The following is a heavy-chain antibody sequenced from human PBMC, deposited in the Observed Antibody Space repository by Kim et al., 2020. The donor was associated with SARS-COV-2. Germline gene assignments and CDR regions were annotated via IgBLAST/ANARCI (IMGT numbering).Heavy chain of an antibody. Sequence: YSPSFQGQVTISADKSISTAYLQWSSLKASDTAMYYCARLYKSYYYYMDVWGKGTTVTVSS. J-gene: IGHJ6*03. CDR3: ARLYKSYYYYMDV. D-gene: IGHD1-1*01. V-gene: IGHV5-51*01.